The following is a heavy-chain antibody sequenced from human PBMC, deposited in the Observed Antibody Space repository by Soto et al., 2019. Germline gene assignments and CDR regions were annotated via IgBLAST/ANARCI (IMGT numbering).Heavy chain of an antibody. J-gene: IGHJ4*02. CDR3: ERFTDWGSGTD. CDR1: GGSIRSSSYY. CDR2: VFYNGNT. Sequence: SETLSLTCTVSGGSIRSSSYYWVWIRQPPGKGLEWIGSVFYNGNTYYSPSLKSRITISVDTSQNQFSLRLYSVTAADTALYHGERFTDWGSGTDWGQGIPVTVSS. V-gene: IGHV4-39*01. D-gene: IGHD3-10*01.